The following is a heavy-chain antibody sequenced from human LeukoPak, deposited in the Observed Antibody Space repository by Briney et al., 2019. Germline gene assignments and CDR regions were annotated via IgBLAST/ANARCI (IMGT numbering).Heavy chain of an antibody. Sequence: PSETLSLTCAVYGGSFSGYYWSWIRQPPGKGLEWIGEINHSGSTNYNPSLKSRVTISVDTSKNQFSLKLSSVTAADTAVYYCARSLTQRIGGYWGQGTLVTVSS. CDR2: INHSGST. D-gene: IGHD2-15*01. J-gene: IGHJ4*02. CDR1: GGSFSGYY. V-gene: IGHV4-34*01. CDR3: ARSLTQRIGGY.